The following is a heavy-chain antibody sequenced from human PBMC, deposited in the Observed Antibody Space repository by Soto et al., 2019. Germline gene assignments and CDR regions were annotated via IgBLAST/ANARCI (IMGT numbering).Heavy chain of an antibody. CDR3: ARLPSSGDYYYYGMDV. CDR1: GYSFTSYW. CDR2: IDPSDSYT. D-gene: IGHD3-22*01. J-gene: IGHJ6*02. Sequence: PGESLKISCKGSGYSFTSYWISWVRQMPGKALEWMGRIDPSDSYTNYSPSFQGHVTISADKSISTAYLQWSSLKASDTAMYYCARLPSSGDYYYYGMDVWGQGTTVTVSS. V-gene: IGHV5-10-1*01.